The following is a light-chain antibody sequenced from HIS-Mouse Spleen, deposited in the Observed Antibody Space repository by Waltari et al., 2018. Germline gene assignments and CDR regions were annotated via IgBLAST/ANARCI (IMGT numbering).Light chain of an antibody. CDR2: RKN. J-gene: IGLJ3*02. V-gene: IGLV1-47*01. CDR3: AAWDDSLSGPV. Sequence: QSVLTQPPSASGTPGQRVTISCSGSSSNIGSNYVYWYQQLPGTAPKPLIYRKNQRPSGVPDRFSGSKSCTSASLAISGLRSEDEADYYWAAWDDSLSGPVFGGGTKLTVL. CDR1: SSNIGSNY.